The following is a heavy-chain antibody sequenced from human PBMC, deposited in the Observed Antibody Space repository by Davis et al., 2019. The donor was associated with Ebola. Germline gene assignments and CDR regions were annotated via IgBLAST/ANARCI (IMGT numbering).Heavy chain of an antibody. J-gene: IGHJ6*02. CDR2: ISGYNGNT. V-gene: IGHV1-18*01. CDR3: AREGRDFWSDLHVPRHLPYYYYGMDV. Sequence: ASVKVSCKASGYTFTSYGISWVRQAPGQGLEWMGWISGYNGNTNYAQRFQGRVTMTTDTSTSTAYMELRSLRSDDTAVYYCAREGRDFWSDLHVPRHLPYYYYGMDVWGQGTTVTVSS. D-gene: IGHD3-3*01. CDR1: GYTFTSYG.